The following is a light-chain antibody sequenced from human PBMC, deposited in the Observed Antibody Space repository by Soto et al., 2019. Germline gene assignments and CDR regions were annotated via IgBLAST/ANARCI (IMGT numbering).Light chain of an antibody. CDR3: QQLHTYPIT. V-gene: IGKV1-9*01. Sequence: DIQLTQSPSFLSASVGDRVTITCRASQGISTYLAWYQQRPGKAPKLLIYAASTLQSGVPSRFSGSGSGSEFTLTISSLQPGDFATYYCQQLHTYPITFGQGTRLEIK. CDR1: QGISTY. CDR2: AAS. J-gene: IGKJ5*01.